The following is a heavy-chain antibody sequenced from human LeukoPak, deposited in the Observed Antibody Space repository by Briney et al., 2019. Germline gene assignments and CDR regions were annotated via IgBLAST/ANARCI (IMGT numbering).Heavy chain of an antibody. CDR2: IYYSGST. V-gene: IGHV4-31*03. J-gene: IGHJ4*02. D-gene: IGHD3-16*02. CDR1: GGSISSGGYY. CDR3: ARTPIVRDYVWGSYQTQYFDY. Sequence: KSSETLSLTCTVSGGSISSGGYYWSWIRQHPGKGLEWIGYIYYSGSTYYNPSLKSRVTISVDTSKNQFSLKLSSVTAADTAVYYCARTPIVRDYVWGSYQTQYFDYWGQGALVTVSS.